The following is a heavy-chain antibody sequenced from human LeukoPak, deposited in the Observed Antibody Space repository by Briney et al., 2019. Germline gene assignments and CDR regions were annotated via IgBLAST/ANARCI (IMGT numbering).Heavy chain of an antibody. Sequence: GGSLRLSCAASGFTFSNFAMTWARQAPGKGLEWVSSIVGSSSTYYADSLKGRFTISRDNAKNSLYLQMNSLRAEDTAVYYCARDGHDYVDYFFDYWGQGTLVTVSS. CDR3: ARDGHDYVDYFFDY. J-gene: IGHJ4*02. CDR2: IVGSSST. V-gene: IGHV3-69-1*02. CDR1: GFTFSNFA. D-gene: IGHD4-17*01.